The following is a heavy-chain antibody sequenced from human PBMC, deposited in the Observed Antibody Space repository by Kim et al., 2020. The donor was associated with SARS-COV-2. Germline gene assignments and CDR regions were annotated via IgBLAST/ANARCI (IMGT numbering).Heavy chain of an antibody. D-gene: IGHD6-13*01. V-gene: IGHV3-23*01. CDR2: T. CDR3: AKTQHGFNHFDY. Sequence: TYYADSVKCRFTITRDNSRNTLILLMNSLRAEDTALYYCAKTQHGFNHFDYWGQGTLVTVSS. J-gene: IGHJ4*02.